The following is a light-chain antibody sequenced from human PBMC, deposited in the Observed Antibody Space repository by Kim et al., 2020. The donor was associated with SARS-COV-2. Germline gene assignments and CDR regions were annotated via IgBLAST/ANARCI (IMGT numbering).Light chain of an antibody. V-gene: IGKV1-5*01. CDR2: DAS. CDR1: QSITGW. Sequence: DIQMTQSPSTLSASVGDRVTITCRASQSITGWLAWYQQKPGKAPQLLIYDASNLESGVPSRFSGSGSGTEFTLTISSLQPDDFATYYCQQYNAYRTFGQGTKVDIK. J-gene: IGKJ1*01. CDR3: QQYNAYRT.